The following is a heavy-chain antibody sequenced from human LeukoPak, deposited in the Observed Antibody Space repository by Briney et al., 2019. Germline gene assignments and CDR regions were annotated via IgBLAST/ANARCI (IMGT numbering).Heavy chain of an antibody. D-gene: IGHD2-15*01. V-gene: IGHV3-74*01. CDR1: GFTFSSYW. CDR2: INSDGSST. J-gene: IGHJ5*02. CDR3: AKSSGGSYSWFDP. Sequence: GGSLRLSCAASGFTFSSYWMHWVRQAPGKGLVWVSRINSDGSSTSYADSVKGRFTISRDNSKNTLYLQMNSLRAEDTAIYYCAKSSGGSYSWFDPWGQGTLVTVSS.